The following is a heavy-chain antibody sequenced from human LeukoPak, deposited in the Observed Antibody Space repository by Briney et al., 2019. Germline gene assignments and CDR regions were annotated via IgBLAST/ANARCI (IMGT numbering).Heavy chain of an antibody. D-gene: IGHD1-26*01. CDR1: GHTLTELA. V-gene: IGHV1-24*01. J-gene: IGHJ4*02. CDR3: ATEGGRSYYLY. Sequence: ASVKVSCKASGHTLTELAIHWVRQARGKGLEWMGGFDPEEGQTIYAQKFQGRVTVTEDTSTDTAYMELSSLGSEDTSVYYCATEGGRSYYLYWGQGTLVTVSS. CDR2: FDPEEGQT.